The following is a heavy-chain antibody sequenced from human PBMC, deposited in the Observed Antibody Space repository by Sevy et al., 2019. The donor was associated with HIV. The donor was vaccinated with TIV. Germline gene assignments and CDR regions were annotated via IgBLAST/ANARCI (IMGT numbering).Heavy chain of an antibody. CDR2: ISGSGGST. CDR1: GFTFSSYA. Sequence: GGSLRLSCAASGFTFSSYAMSRVRQAPGKGLEWVSAISGSGGSTYYADSVKGRFTISRDNSKNTLYLQMNSLRAEDTAVYYCAKDLTVDYYDSSGYYYEVKAFDIWGQGTMVTVSS. CDR3: AKDLTVDYYDSSGYYYEVKAFDI. V-gene: IGHV3-23*01. J-gene: IGHJ3*02. D-gene: IGHD3-22*01.